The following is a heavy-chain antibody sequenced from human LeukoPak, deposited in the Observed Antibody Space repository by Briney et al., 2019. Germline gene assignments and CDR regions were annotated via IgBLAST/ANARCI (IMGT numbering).Heavy chain of an antibody. CDR2: ISSSSSYI. Sequence: GGSLRLSCASSGFTFSSYSMNSVRPAPGKGLEWVSSISSSSSYIYYADSLKGRFTISRDKAKNSLYLQMNSLRAEDTAVYYCARNRDDFWSAYLFDYWGQGALVTVSS. CDR3: ARNRDDFWSAYLFDY. D-gene: IGHD3-3*01. J-gene: IGHJ4*02. CDR1: GFTFSSYS. V-gene: IGHV3-21*01.